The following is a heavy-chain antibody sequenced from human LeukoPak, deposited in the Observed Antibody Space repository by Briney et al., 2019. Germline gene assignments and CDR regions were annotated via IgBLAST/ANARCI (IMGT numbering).Heavy chain of an antibody. Sequence: PSETLSLTRTVSGGSISSSSYYWGWIRQPPGKGLEWIGSIYYSGSTYYNPSLKSRVTISVDTSKNQFSLKLSSVTAADTAVYYCARHPGYCSSTSCYQAYYYDSSGYYYFDYWGQGTLVTVSS. CDR3: ARHPGYCSSTSCYQAYYYDSSGYYYFDY. CDR1: GGSISSSSYY. D-gene: IGHD2-2*01. J-gene: IGHJ4*02. V-gene: IGHV4-39*01. CDR2: IYYSGST.